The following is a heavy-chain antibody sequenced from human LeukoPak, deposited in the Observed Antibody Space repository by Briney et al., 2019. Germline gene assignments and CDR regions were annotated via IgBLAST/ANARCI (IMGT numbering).Heavy chain of an antibody. CDR2: FDPEDGET. CDR3: ARAPVYCSSTSCYTMYMDA. CDR1: GYTLTELS. J-gene: IGHJ6*03. D-gene: IGHD2-2*02. Sequence: ASVTVSCKVSGYTLTELSMHWVQQAPGKGLEWMGGFDPEDGETIYAQKFQGRVTMTEDTSTDTAYMELSSLRSEDTAVYYCARAPVYCSSTSCYTMYMDAWGKGTTVTVSS. V-gene: IGHV1-24*01.